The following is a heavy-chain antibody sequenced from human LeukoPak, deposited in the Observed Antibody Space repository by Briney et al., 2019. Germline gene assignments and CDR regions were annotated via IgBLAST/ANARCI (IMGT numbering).Heavy chain of an antibody. CDR3: AKGGTAYGY. CDR2: ISYDGSNK. Sequence: GGSLRLSCAASGFTFSGYWMSWVRQAPGKGLEWVAVISYDGSNKYYADSVKGRFTISRDNSKNTLYLQMNSLRAEDTAVYYCAKGGTAYGYWGQGTLVTVSS. CDR1: GFTFSGYW. D-gene: IGHD1-1*01. J-gene: IGHJ4*02. V-gene: IGHV3-30*18.